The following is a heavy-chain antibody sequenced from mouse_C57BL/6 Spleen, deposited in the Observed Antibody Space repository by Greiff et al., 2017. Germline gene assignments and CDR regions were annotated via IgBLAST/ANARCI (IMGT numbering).Heavy chain of an antibody. Sequence: QVQLKESGPGLVQPSQSLSITCTVSGFSLTSYGVHWVRQSPGKGLEWLGVIWSGGSTDYNAAFISRLSISKDNSKSQVFFKMKSLQADDTAIYYCARNGGYYGTQSYYFDYWGQGTTLTVSS. V-gene: IGHV2-2*01. CDR3: ARNGGYYGTQSYYFDY. CDR2: IWSGGST. D-gene: IGHD1-1*01. J-gene: IGHJ2*01. CDR1: GFSLTSYG.